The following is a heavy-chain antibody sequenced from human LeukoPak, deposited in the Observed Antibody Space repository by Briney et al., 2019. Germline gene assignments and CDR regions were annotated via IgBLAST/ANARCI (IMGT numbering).Heavy chain of an antibody. CDR1: GFDFSSNW. D-gene: IGHD3-3*01. Sequence: PGGSLRLSCAASGFDFSSNWMHWARRAPGQGLVWVSRIKGDGISTNYADSVKGRFTISRDIAKNTLYLQMNSLRAEGTGVYYCAKDHYWSIDYWGRGTLVTVSS. CDR3: AKDHYWSIDY. J-gene: IGHJ4*02. V-gene: IGHV3-74*01. CDR2: IKGDGIST.